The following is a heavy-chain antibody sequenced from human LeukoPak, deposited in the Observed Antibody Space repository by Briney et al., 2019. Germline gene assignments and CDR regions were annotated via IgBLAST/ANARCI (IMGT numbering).Heavy chain of an antibody. D-gene: IGHD1-7*01. Sequence: PGRSLRLSCAASGFTFSSYGMHWVRQAPGKGLEWVAVISYDGSNKYYADSVKGRFTISRDNSKNTLYLQMNSLRAEDTAVYYCAREPTGITGTILGYYYYYMDVWGKGTTVTVSS. V-gene: IGHV3-30*03. CDR3: AREPTGITGTILGYYYYYMDV. CDR1: GFTFSSYG. CDR2: ISYDGSNK. J-gene: IGHJ6*03.